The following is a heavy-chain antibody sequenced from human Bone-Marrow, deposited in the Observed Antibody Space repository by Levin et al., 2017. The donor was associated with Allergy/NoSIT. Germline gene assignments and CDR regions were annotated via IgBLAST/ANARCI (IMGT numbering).Heavy chain of an antibody. J-gene: IGHJ4*02. CDR1: GYTFTSYG. V-gene: IGHV1-18*01. CDR2: ISAYNGNT. D-gene: IGHD4-17*01. CDR3: ARDSIYGEGAPREDY. Sequence: VASVKVSCKASGYTFTSYGISWVRQAPGQGLEWMGWISAYNGNTNYAQKLQGRVTMTTDTSTSTAYMELRSLRSDDTAVYYCARDSIYGEGAPREDYWGQGTLVTVSS.